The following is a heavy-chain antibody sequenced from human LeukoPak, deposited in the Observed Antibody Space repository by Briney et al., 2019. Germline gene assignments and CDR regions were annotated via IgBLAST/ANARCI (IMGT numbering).Heavy chain of an antibody. CDR2: IKQDGSEK. CDR3: ASGVSGGYSSGWYYFDY. Sequence: GGSLRLSCAASGFTFSSYWMSWVSQAPGKGLEWVANIKQDGSEKYYVDSVKGRFTISRDNAKNSLYLQMNSLRAEDTAVYYCASGVSGGYSSGWYYFDYWGQGTLVTVSS. D-gene: IGHD6-19*01. J-gene: IGHJ4*02. CDR1: GFTFSSYW. V-gene: IGHV3-7*01.